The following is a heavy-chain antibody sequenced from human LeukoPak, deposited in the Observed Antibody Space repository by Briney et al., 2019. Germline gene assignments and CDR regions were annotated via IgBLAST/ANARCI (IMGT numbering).Heavy chain of an antibody. Sequence: GRSLRLSCAASGFTFSNYVIHWVRQAPGKGLEWVALISYDGSNKYYADSVKGRFTISRDNSKNTLYLQMNSLRAEDTAVYYCARDYYDSSGGYGMDVWGQGTTVTVSS. D-gene: IGHD3-22*01. CDR3: ARDYYDSSGGYGMDV. J-gene: IGHJ6*02. CDR1: GFTFSNYV. CDR2: ISYDGSNK. V-gene: IGHV3-30-3*01.